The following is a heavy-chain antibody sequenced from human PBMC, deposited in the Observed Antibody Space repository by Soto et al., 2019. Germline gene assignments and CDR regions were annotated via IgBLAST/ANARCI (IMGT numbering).Heavy chain of an antibody. Sequence: QVQLVQSGAEVKKPGASVKVSCKASGYTFTSYGISWVRQAPGQGLEWMGWITAYNGNTNYAQKLQGRVTMTTDTYTCTDYMELRSLRSDDTAVYYCAKRRGYSNGEFDYWGQGTLVTVSS. V-gene: IGHV1-18*01. CDR3: AKRRGYSNGEFDY. D-gene: IGHD5-18*01. CDR1: GYTFTSYG. CDR2: ITAYNGNT. J-gene: IGHJ4*02.